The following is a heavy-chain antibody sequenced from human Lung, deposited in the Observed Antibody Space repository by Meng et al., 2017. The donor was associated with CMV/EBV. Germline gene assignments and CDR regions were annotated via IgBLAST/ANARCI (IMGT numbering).Heavy chain of an antibody. V-gene: IGHV1-2*06. CDR3: AHQAVAGTRGWFDP. Sequence: VHVRHSGGSVMQPGAYVKVSWKAAGYTFTGSYMHWVRQAPGQGLEVMGRINPNSGGTNYAQKFQGRVTMTRDTSIRTAYMELSRLRSDDTAVYYCAHQAVAGTRGWFDPWGQGTLVTVSS. CDR1: GYTFTGSY. CDR2: INPNSGGT. D-gene: IGHD6-19*01. J-gene: IGHJ5*02.